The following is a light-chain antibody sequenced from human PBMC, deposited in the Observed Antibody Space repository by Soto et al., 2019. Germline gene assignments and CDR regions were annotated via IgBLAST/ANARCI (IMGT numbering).Light chain of an antibody. Sequence: QSVLTQPPSASRTPGQRVTISCSGSSSNIGSNTVNWYQQLPGTAPKLLIYSNNQRPSGVPDRFSGSKSGTSASLAISGLQSEDEADYYCAAWDDSLNGVVFGGGTRSPS. CDR3: AAWDDSLNGVV. CDR1: SSNIGSNT. J-gene: IGLJ2*01. CDR2: SNN. V-gene: IGLV1-44*01.